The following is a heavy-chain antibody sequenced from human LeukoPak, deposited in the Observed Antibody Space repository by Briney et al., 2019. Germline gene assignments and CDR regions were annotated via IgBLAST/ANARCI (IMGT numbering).Heavy chain of an antibody. CDR3: ARTTTNGGWYVDY. Sequence: GESLKISCKGSGYSFTTYWIGWVRQMPGKGLEWMGIIYPGDSDTRYSPSFQGQVTISADKSISTAYLPWSSLKASDTAIYYCARTTTNGGWYVDYWGQGTLVTVSS. D-gene: IGHD6-19*01. J-gene: IGHJ4*02. CDR1: GYSFTTYW. V-gene: IGHV5-51*01. CDR2: IYPGDSDT.